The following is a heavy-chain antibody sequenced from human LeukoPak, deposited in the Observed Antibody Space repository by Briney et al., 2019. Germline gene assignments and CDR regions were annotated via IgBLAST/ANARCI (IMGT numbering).Heavy chain of an antibody. V-gene: IGHV3-23*01. CDR3: ARDWDGRSDCFDP. CDR2: ITGSGHTT. Sequence: GGSLRLSCVGSGFTFSSYGMTWVRQAPGQGLEWVSAITGSGHTTRYGESVQGRFTVSRDNSKNTLYLQMNSLRAEDTAVYYCARDWDGRSDCFDPWGQGTLVIVSS. D-gene: IGHD1-26*01. CDR1: GFTFSSYG. J-gene: IGHJ5*02.